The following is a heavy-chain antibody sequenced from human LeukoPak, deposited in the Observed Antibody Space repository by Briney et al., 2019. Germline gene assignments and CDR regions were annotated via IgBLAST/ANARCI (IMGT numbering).Heavy chain of an antibody. CDR1: RYTLTSYV. Sequence: ASLKPSCKASRYTLTSYVTSWVRHAPGQGREWIGWISANNGNTNYTQQPQGSVTMTTDTSTSTAYMELRSLRSDDTAVYYCARILSSGYYYTTTYYYYYYMDVWGKGTTVTVSS. J-gene: IGHJ6*03. D-gene: IGHD3-22*01. V-gene: IGHV1-18*01. CDR2: ISANNGNT. CDR3: ARILSSGYYYTTTYYYYYYMDV.